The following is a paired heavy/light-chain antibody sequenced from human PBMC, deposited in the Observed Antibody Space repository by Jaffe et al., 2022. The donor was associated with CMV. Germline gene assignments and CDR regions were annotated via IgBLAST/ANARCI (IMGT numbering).Light chain of an antibody. CDR3: LQDYNYPRI. CDR1: QGIRND. J-gene: IGKJ1*01. V-gene: IGKV1-6*01. CDR2: AAS. Sequence: AIQMTQSPSSLSASVGDRVTITCRASQGIRNDLGWYQQKPGKAPKLLISAASSLQSGVPSRFSGSGSGTDFTLTISSLQPEDFATYYCLQDYNYPRIFGQGTKVEIK.
Heavy chain of an antibody. CDR1: GFTFSSYA. V-gene: IGHV3-23*01. CDR3: AKFLGPPNCGGGCYSHNFDY. J-gene: IGHJ4*02. Sequence: EVQLLDSGGGLVQPGGSLRLSCAASGFTFSSYAMAWVRQAPGKGLEWVSAISGSGGSTYYADSVKGRFTISRDNSKNTLYLQMNSLRVEDTAVYYCAKFLGPPNCGGGCYSHNFDYWGQGTLVTVSS. D-gene: IGHD2-21*02. CDR2: ISGSGGST.